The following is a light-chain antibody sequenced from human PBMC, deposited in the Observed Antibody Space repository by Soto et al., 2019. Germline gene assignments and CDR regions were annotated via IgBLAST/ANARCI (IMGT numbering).Light chain of an antibody. CDR1: SSNIGINT. V-gene: IGLV1-44*01. J-gene: IGLJ2*01. CDR3: AAWDDTLNGPG. Sequence: QSVLTQPPSASGAPGQRVTISCSGSSSNIGINTVYWYQQLPGTAPKLLIYFNDQRPSGVPDRFSGSKSGTSASLAISGLQSEDEADYYCAAWDDTLNGPGFGGGTKVTVL. CDR2: FND.